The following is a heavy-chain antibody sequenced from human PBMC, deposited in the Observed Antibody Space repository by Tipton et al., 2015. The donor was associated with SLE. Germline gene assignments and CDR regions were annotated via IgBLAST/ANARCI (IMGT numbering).Heavy chain of an antibody. J-gene: IGHJ4*02. CDR1: GFTFSSYA. CDR2: ISGSGGST. V-gene: IGHV3-23*01. D-gene: IGHD4-11*01. CDR3: ARLGGYSTYFDY. Sequence: SLRLSCAASGFTFSSYAMSWVRQAPGKGLEWVSAISGSGGSTYYADSVKGRFTISRDNSKNTLYLQMNSLRAEDTAVYYCARLGGYSTYFDYWGQGTLVTASS.